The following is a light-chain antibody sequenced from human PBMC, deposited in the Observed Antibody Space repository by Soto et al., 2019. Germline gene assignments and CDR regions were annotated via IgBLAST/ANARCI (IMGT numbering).Light chain of an antibody. Sequence: QSVLTQPPSVSGAPGQRVTISCTGNSSNIGAGCDVHWYQQLPGTAPKLLISGNSNRPSGVPDRFSGSKSGTSASLAITGLQAEDEADYYCQSYDSSLSYVFGTGTKLTVL. CDR1: SSNIGAGCD. V-gene: IGLV1-40*01. CDR3: QSYDSSLSYV. J-gene: IGLJ1*01. CDR2: GNS.